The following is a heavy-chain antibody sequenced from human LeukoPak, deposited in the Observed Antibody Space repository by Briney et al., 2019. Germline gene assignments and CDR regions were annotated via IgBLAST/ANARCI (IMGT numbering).Heavy chain of an antibody. J-gene: IGHJ4*02. D-gene: IGHD4-17*01. CDR2: IYYSGTT. Sequence: SETLSLTCTVSEDSLSGYYWAWIRQPPGKGLEWIGYIYYSGTTNYNPSLKSRVTISIDTSTDQFSLNLNSVTPADTAVYYCARVESGDYGVYWGQGILVTVSS. CDR1: EDSLSGYY. V-gene: IGHV4-59*01. CDR3: ARVESGDYGVY.